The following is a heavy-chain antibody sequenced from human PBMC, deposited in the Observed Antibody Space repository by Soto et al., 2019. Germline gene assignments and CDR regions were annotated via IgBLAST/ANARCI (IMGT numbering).Heavy chain of an antibody. CDR3: ATEGDGSGSYYYGMDV. D-gene: IGHD3-22*01. CDR2: IIPIFGTA. Sequence: QVQLVQSGAEVKKPGSSVKVSCKASGGTFSSYAITWVRQAPGQGLEWMGGIIPIFGTANYEQKFQGRVTITADESTSTAYMELSSLRSEDTALYYCATEGDGSGSYYYGMDVWGQGTTVTVSS. V-gene: IGHV1-69*12. CDR1: GGTFSSYA. J-gene: IGHJ6*02.